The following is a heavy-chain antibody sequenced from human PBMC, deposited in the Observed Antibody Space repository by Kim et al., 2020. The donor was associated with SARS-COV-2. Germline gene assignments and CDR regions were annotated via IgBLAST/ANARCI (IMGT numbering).Heavy chain of an antibody. V-gene: IGHV4-4*02. CDR1: GGSISSSNW. D-gene: IGHD5-12*01. CDR3: AVGYSGYASYFDY. CDR2: IYHSGST. J-gene: IGHJ4*02. Sequence: SETLSLTCAVSGGSISSSNWWSWVRQPPGKGLEWIGEIYHSGSTNYNPSLKSRVTISVDKSKNQFSLKLSSVTAADTAVYYCAVGYSGYASYFDYWGQGTLVTVSS.